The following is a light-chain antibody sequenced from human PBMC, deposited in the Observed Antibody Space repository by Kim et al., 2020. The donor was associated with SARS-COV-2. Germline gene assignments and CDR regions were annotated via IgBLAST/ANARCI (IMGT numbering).Light chain of an antibody. CDR1: QTITIW. CDR3: QQTNGFPLT. Sequence: DIQTSQFPSSVSESVGDRVTITCRASQTITIWLTWYQQKPGKALKVLIYGVSSLQRGVPSRFSGSGSGTDFTLTISSLQPEDFAAYYCQQTNGFPLTFGGGTKVDIK. J-gene: IGKJ4*01. V-gene: IGKV1-12*01. CDR2: GVS.